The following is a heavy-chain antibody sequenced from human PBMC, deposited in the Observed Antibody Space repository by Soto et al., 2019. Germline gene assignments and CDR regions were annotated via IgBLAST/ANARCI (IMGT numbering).Heavy chain of an antibody. V-gene: IGHV3-33*01. J-gene: IGHJ4*02. CDR2: IWYDGSNQ. CDR3: ARGTPTDY. CDR1: GFNFSIYG. D-gene: IGHD2-15*01. Sequence: QVQLVESGGGVVQPGRSLRLSCAASGFNFSIYGMHWVRQAPGKGLEWVAIIWYDGSNQYYAASVKGRFTISRDNSKNTLYLQMNSLRAEDTAVYYCARGTPTDYWGQGTLVPVSS.